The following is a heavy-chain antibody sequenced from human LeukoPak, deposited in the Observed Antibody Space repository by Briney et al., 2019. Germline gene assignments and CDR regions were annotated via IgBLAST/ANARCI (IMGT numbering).Heavy chain of an antibody. V-gene: IGHV5-51*01. CDR1: GYSFTNYW. CDR2: IYPGDSDT. Sequence: GESLKISCKGSGYSFTNYWIGWVRQMPGKGLECMGIIYPGDSDTRYSPSFPGQVTISADKSISTAYLQWSSLQASDTAMYYCARVDGSVAYSIFLPFDYWGQGTLVTVSS. D-gene: IGHD3-10*01. J-gene: IGHJ4*02. CDR3: ARVDGSVAYSIFLPFDY.